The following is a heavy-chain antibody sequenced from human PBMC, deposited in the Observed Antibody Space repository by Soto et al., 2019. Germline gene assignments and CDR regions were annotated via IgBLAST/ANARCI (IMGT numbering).Heavy chain of an antibody. CDR1: GGTFSSYA. Sequence: SVKVSCEASGGTFSSYAISWVRQAPGQGLEWMGGTIPIFGTANYAQKFQGRVTITADKSTSIAYMELSSLRSEDTAVYYCASLHCSSTSCQTNNWFDPWGQGTLVTVSS. CDR3: ASLHCSSTSCQTNNWFDP. D-gene: IGHD2-2*01. V-gene: IGHV1-69*06. CDR2: TIPIFGTA. J-gene: IGHJ5*02.